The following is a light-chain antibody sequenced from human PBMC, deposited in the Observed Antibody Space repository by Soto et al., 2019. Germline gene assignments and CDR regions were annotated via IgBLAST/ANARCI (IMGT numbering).Light chain of an antibody. J-gene: IGKJ1*01. Sequence: DIQMTQSPSSLSASVGDRVTITCRASQSISNYINWYQQRPGKAPKLLIYATSTLQSGVPSRFSGSGSGTDFTFTISSLQPEDFATYYCQQSYNTPRTFGQGTKVEIK. V-gene: IGKV1-39*01. CDR1: QSISNY. CDR3: QQSYNTPRT. CDR2: ATS.